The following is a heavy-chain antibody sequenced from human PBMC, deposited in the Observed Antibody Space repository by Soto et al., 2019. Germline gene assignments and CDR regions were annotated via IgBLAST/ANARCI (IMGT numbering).Heavy chain of an antibody. CDR3: ARGSAEAGTAAIDH. D-gene: IGHD6-19*01. V-gene: IGHV3-21*01. J-gene: IGHJ4*02. Sequence: EVQLVESGGGLVKPGGSLRLSCAASGFTFSNYNMNWVRQAPGKGLEWVSSISSSSSYIYYADSVKGRFTISRDNAKNSLYLQMNSLRAEDTAVYYCARGSAEAGTAAIDHWGQGTLFTVSS. CDR1: GFTFSNYN. CDR2: ISSSSSYI.